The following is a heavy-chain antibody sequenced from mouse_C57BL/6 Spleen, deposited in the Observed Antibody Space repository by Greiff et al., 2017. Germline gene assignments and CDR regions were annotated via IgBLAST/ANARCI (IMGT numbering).Heavy chain of an antibody. J-gene: IGHJ2*01. CDR1: GFSLTSYA. D-gene: IGHD4-1*01. V-gene: IGHV2-9-1*01. CDR2: IWTGGGT. CDR3: ARTLGYYFDY. Sequence: QVQLQQSGPGLVAPSQSLSITCTVSGFSLTSYAISWVRQPPGKGLEWLGVIWTGGGTNYNSALKSRLSISKDNAKSKVLLKRNRLQTDDTARYDGARTLGYYFDYWGQGTTLTVSS.